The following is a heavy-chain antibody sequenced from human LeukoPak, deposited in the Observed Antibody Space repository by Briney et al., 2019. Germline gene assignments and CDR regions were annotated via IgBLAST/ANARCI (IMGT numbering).Heavy chain of an antibody. D-gene: IGHD6-19*01. V-gene: IGHV4-39*01. Sequence: SETLSLTCDVSGDSIGASTYYWGWIRQPPGRGLEWIGRIHRSGGTSYNPSLNSRVTMSADTSNNHFSLTLNSVTAADAAVYYCTRHQRGSGLGGVDYWGQGSLVFVSS. CDR3: TRHQRGSGLGGVDY. J-gene: IGHJ4*02. CDR2: IHRSGGT. CDR1: GDSIGASTYY.